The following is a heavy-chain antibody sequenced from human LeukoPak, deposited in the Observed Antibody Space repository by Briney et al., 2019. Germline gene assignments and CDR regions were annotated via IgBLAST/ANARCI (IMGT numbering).Heavy chain of an antibody. V-gene: IGHV4-39*01. D-gene: IGHD3-9*01. CDR1: GGSVSSSRYY. Sequence: SETLSLTCPVSGGSVSSSRYYWGWIRQPPGKGLEWIGSIYYTGSTYYKPSLKSRVTTSVDACKKQISLKLSSVTAAETAVYFCARHKSFDYLSPLDTWGQGTLVTVS. J-gene: IGHJ5*02. CDR2: IYYTGST. CDR3: ARHKSFDYLSPLDT.